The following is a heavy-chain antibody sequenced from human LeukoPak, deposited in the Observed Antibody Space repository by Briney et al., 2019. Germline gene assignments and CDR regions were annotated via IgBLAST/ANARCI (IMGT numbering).Heavy chain of an antibody. Sequence: ASVKVSCKASGGTFSSYAISWARQATGQGLEWMGWMNPNSGNTGYAQKFQGRVTMTRNTSISTAYMELSSLRSEDTAVYYCARATVTTIFNWFDPWGQGTLVTVSS. CDR3: ARATVTTIFNWFDP. D-gene: IGHD4-17*01. CDR2: MNPNSGNT. J-gene: IGHJ5*02. CDR1: GGTFSSYA. V-gene: IGHV1-8*02.